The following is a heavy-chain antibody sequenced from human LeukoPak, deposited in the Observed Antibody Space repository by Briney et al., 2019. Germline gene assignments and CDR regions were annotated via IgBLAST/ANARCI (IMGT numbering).Heavy chain of an antibody. V-gene: IGHV3-30*18. J-gene: IGHJ6*04. CDR1: GFTFSVYG. Sequence: GSLRLSCAASGFTFSVYGMFGVRQAPGKGGEWVEVISYDRSNKYYADSVKGRFTISRDNAKDSLYLQMNSLRAEDTAVYYWAELGITMIGGVWGKGTTVTISS. CDR2: ISYDRSNK. CDR3: AELGITMIGGV. D-gene: IGHD3-10*02.